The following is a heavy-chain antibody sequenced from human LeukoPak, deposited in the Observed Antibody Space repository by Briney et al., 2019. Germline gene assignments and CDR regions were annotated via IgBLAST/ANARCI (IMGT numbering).Heavy chain of an antibody. CDR2: VYYIGTT. J-gene: IGHJ5*02. CDR3: ARNTSSSPWFDP. Sequence: SETLSLTCTVSGGSVRSPDSYWSWIRQPPGKGLEWIGNVYYIGTTSYNSSLKSRVTISVDISKNHSSLEVTSVTAADTAVYFCARNTSSSPWFDPWGQGTLVTVSS. D-gene: IGHD6-6*01. CDR1: GGSVRSPDSY. V-gene: IGHV4-61*03.